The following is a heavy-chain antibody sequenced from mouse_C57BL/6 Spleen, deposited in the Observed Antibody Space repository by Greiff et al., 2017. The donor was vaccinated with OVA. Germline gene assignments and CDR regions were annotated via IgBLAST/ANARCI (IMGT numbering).Heavy chain of an antibody. CDR1: GYTFTSYW. CDR3: ARGGGIRGHSNVDY. CDR2: IYPGSGST. D-gene: IGHD2-5*01. Sequence: QVQLQQPGAELVKPGASVKMSCKASGYTFTSYWITWVKQRPGQGLEWIGDIYPGSGSTNYNEKFKSKATLTVDTSSSTAYMQLSSLTSEDSAVYYCARGGGIRGHSNVDYWGQGTTLTVSS. J-gene: IGHJ2*01. V-gene: IGHV1-55*01.